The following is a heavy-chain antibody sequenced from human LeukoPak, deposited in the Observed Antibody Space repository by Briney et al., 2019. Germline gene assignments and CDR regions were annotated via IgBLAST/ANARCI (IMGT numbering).Heavy chain of an antibody. Sequence: KPSETLSLTCTVSGGSLNNYYWSWIRQPPGKGLEWIGDVNYSGRTKNNPSLKSRPAMSVDMSKNQFSLKLNSVTAADTAVYYCARVVFGELSAFFDYWGQGTLVTVSS. J-gene: IGHJ4*02. CDR3: ARVVFGELSAFFDY. CDR1: GGSLNNYY. V-gene: IGHV4-59*01. CDR2: VNYSGRT. D-gene: IGHD3-10*02.